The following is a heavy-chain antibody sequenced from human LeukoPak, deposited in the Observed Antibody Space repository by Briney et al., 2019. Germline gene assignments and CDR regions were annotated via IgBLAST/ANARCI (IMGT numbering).Heavy chain of an antibody. Sequence: GGSLRLSCAASGFTFSSYWMSWVRQAPGKGLEWVANIKQDGSEKYYVDSVKGRFTISRDNAKNSLYLQMNSLRAEDTAVYYCARLDYDFWSGYFYYYYGIDVWGQGTTVTVSS. J-gene: IGHJ6*02. V-gene: IGHV3-7*01. CDR3: ARLDYDFWSGYFYYYYGIDV. CDR1: GFTFSSYW. D-gene: IGHD3-3*01. CDR2: IKQDGSEK.